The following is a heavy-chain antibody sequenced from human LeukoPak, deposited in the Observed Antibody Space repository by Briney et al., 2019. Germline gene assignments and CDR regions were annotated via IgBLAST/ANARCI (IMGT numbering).Heavy chain of an antibody. CDR2: ISSSSIYT. Sequence: GGSLRLSCAASGFTFSDYYMSWIRQAPGKGLEWVSYISSSSIYTNHADSVKGRFTISRDNAKNSLFLQMNSLRAEDTAVYYCAREGTAADLGYFDYWGQGTLVTVSS. D-gene: IGHD6-13*01. V-gene: IGHV3-11*06. CDR1: GFTFSDYY. J-gene: IGHJ4*02. CDR3: AREGTAADLGYFDY.